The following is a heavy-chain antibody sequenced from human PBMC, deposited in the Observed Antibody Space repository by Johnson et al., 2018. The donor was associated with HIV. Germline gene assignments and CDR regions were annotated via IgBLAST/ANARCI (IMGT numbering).Heavy chain of an antibody. J-gene: IGHJ3*02. D-gene: IGHD3-3*01. CDR3: ANDFWSGSGI. CDR1: GFTFDDYG. V-gene: IGHV3-20*04. Sequence: VQLVESGGGVVRPGGSLRLSCAASGFTFDDYGMSWVRQAPGKGLEWVSGINWNGGSTYFADSVKGRFPISRDNSKNTLFLQMNSLRVEDTAVYYCANDFWSGSGIWGQGTMVTVSS. CDR2: INWNGGST.